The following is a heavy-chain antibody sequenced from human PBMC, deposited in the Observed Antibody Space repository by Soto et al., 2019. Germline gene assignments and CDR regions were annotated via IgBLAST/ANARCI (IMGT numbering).Heavy chain of an antibody. CDR3: TRASLPSYGMDV. V-gene: IGHV3-49*04. Sequence: GGSLRLSCTASGFTFGDYAMSWVRHAPGKGLEWVGFIRSKAYGGTTEYAASVKGRFTISRDDSKSIAYLQMNSLKTEDTAVYYCTRASLPSYGMDVWGQGTTVTVSS. J-gene: IGHJ6*02. CDR2: IRSKAYGGTT. D-gene: IGHD3-16*02. CDR1: GFTFGDYA.